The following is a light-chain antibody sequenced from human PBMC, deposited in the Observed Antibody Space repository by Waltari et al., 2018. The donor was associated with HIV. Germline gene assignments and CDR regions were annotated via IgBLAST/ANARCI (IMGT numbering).Light chain of an antibody. CDR1: GGNIAHNY. CDR2: EDN. CDR3: QSYDGSGVI. Sequence: FMLTQPYSVSESPGQTIVVSCTGSGGNIAHNYVRRYQQRPGSAPTTVIFEDNQRHTGVPDRCSASIDSASNSASLTISGLTTEDEADYYCQSYDGSGVIFGGGTRLSVL. V-gene: IGLV6-57*02. J-gene: IGLJ2*01.